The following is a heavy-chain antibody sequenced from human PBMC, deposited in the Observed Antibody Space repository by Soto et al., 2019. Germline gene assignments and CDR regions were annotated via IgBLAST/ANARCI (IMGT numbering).Heavy chain of an antibody. V-gene: IGHV1-69*13. CDR3: ARGDATKIIVTTYYGLDV. Sequence: SVKVSCKASGGGFSNYGISWVRQAPGQGLEWMGGIIPVFGTPHYAQKFQDRVTITADESTSTVYMEVSSLTSEDTAVYYCARGDATKIIVTTYYGLDVWGQGTTVTVSS. D-gene: IGHD3-22*01. CDR1: GGGFSNYG. J-gene: IGHJ6*02. CDR2: IIPVFGTP.